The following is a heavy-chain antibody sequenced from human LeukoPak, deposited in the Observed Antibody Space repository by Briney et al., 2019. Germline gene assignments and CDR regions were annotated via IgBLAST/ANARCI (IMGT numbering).Heavy chain of an antibody. J-gene: IGHJ4*02. CDR1: GFTFSNYA. Sequence: GGSLRLSCAASGFTFSNYAMSWVRQAPGKGLEWVSAISSSGGSTYYADSVKGRFTISRDNSKNTLYLQMNSLRAEDTAVYYCAKVWDTYYYDSSGSFDYWGQGTLVTVSS. D-gene: IGHD3-22*01. V-gene: IGHV3-23*01. CDR2: ISSSGGST. CDR3: AKVWDTYYYDSSGSFDY.